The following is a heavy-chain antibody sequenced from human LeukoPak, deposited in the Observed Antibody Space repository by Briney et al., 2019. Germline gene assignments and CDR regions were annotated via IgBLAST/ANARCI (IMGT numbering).Heavy chain of an antibody. CDR3: ARVDGSCSGGSCPSGNWFDP. J-gene: IGHJ5*02. D-gene: IGHD2-15*01. CDR2: IYIFSGST. CDR1: GGSISSGRNY. V-gene: IGHV4-61*02. Sequence: SETLSLTCTVSGGSISSGRNYWTWIRQPAGKGLEWIGRIYIFSGSTNYNPSLKSRVTISVDTSKNQFSLKLTSVTAADTAVYYCARVDGSCSGGSCPSGNWFDPWGQGTLVTVSS.